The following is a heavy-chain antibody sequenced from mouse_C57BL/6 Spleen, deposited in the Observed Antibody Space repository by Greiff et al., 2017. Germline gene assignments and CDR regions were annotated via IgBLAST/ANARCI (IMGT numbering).Heavy chain of an antibody. J-gene: IGHJ2*01. D-gene: IGHD4-1*01. CDR1: GFTFSDYG. V-gene: IGHV5-17*01. CDR2: ISSGSSTS. CDR3: ARGANCDYFDY. Sequence: EVKLVESGGGLVKPGGSLKLSCAASGFTFSDYGMHWVRQAPEKGLEWVAYISSGSSTSYYADTVKGRFTISRDNAKNTLFLQRTSLRSEDTAMYYCARGANCDYFDYWGQGTTLTVSS.